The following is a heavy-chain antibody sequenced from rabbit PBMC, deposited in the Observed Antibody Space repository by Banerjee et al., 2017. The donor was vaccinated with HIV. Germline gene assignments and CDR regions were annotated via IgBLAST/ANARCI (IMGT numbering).Heavy chain of an antibody. V-gene: IGHV1S45*01. CDR3: ARSTSGYDIGDL. Sequence: QQQLEESGGGLVKPGGTLTLTCKASGIDFSSYYYMCWVRQAPGKGLEWIGCIYAGSGSTWYASWAKGRFTISKTSSTTVTLQMTSLTAADMATYFCARSTSGYDIGDLWGQGTLVTVS. J-gene: IGHJ4*01. CDR1: GIDFSSYYY. D-gene: IGHD1-1*01. CDR2: IYAGSGST.